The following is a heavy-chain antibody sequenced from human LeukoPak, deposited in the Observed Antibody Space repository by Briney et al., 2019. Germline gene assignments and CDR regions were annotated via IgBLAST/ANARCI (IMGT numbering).Heavy chain of an antibody. V-gene: IGHV3-48*03. CDR1: GFTFSSYE. J-gene: IGHJ4*02. CDR3: ARAVPSRQAIDY. Sequence: GGSLRLSCAASGFTFSSYEMNWVRQAPGKGLEWVSYISSSGSTIYDADSVKGRFTISRDNSKNTLYLQMNSLIPEDTAVYYCARAVPSRQAIDYWGQGTLVTVSS. CDR2: ISSSGSTI.